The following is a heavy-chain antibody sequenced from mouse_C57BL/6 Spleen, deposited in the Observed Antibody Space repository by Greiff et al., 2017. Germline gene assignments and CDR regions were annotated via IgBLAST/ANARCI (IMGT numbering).Heavy chain of an antibody. V-gene: IGHV2-6*01. CDR2: IWGVGST. J-gene: IGHJ4*01. CDR3: ARNWETYAMDY. CDR1: GFSLTSYG. D-gene: IGHD4-1*01. Sequence: VQLQQSGPGLVAPSQSLSITCTVSGFSLTSYGVDWVRQSPGKGLEWLGVIWGVGSTNYNSALKSRLSISKDNSKSQVFLKMNSLQTDDTAMYYCARNWETYAMDYWGQGTSVTVSS.